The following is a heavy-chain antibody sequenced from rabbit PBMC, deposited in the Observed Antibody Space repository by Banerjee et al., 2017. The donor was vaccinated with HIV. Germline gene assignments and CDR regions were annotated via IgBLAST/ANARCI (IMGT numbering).Heavy chain of an antibody. Sequence: EESGGDLVKPEGSLTLTCTASGFTLSSYWIYWVRQAPGKGLEWIACINTSSGNAVYASWAKGRFTISKTSSTTVTLQMTSLTAADTATYFCARDLAGVIGWNFGLWGPGTLVTVS. CDR1: GFTLSSYW. CDR2: INTSSGNA. CDR3: ARDLAGVIGWNFGL. D-gene: IGHD4-1*01. J-gene: IGHJ6*01. V-gene: IGHV1S45*01.